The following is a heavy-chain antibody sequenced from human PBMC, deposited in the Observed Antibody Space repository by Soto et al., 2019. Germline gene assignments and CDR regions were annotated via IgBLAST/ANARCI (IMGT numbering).Heavy chain of an antibody. V-gene: IGHV1-3*01. J-gene: IGHJ6*02. CDR2: INAGNGNT. CDR1: GYTFTSYS. Sequence: ASVKVSCKPSGYTFTSYSMHWVRQAPGQRPEWMGWINAGNGNTKYSQKLQGRVTITRDTSASTAYMELSSLRSEDTAVYYCAREGQGPIGTYYYYQGVDVWGQGTTVTVSS. CDR3: AREGQGPIGTYYYYQGVDV. D-gene: IGHD3-10*01.